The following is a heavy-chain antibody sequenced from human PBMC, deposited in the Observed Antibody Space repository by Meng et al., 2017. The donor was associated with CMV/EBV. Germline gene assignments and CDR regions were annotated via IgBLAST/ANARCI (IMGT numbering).Heavy chain of an antibody. Sequence: SETLSLTCTVSGGSIGSSTFYWGWVHQPPGKGLEWIGSIYYSGTTYYNPSLKSRVTISVDTSKNQFSLKLSSVTAADTAVYYCARGRSYSSGWYPVGGYYFDYWGQGTLVTVSS. CDR3: ARGRSYSSGWYPVGGYYFDY. V-gene: IGHV4-39*07. J-gene: IGHJ4*02. CDR1: GGSIGSSTFY. D-gene: IGHD6-19*01. CDR2: IYYSGTT.